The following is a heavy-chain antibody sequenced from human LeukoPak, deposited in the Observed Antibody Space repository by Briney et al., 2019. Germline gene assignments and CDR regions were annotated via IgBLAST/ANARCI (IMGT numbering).Heavy chain of an antibody. J-gene: IGHJ6*03. V-gene: IGHV4-59*12. CDR3: ARESGYLWRGYYYYYMDV. D-gene: IGHD3-16*01. CDR1: GDSISSYY. CDR2: IYYSGST. Sequence: SETLSLTCTVSGDSISSYYWSWIRQPPGKGLEWIGYIYYSGSTNYNPSLKSRVTISVDTSNNQFSLNLSSVTAADTAVYYCARESGYLWRGYYYYYMDVWGKGTTVTVSS.